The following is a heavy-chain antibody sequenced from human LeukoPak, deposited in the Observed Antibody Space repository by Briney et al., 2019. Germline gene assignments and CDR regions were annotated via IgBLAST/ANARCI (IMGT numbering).Heavy chain of an antibody. J-gene: IGHJ4*02. CDR1: GFTFSSYA. V-gene: IGHV3-23*01. CDR3: AHRGAYYGSGSYY. D-gene: IGHD3-10*01. Sequence: GGSLRLSCAASGFTFSSYAMSWVRQAPGKGLEWVSAISGSGGSTYYADSVKGRFTISRDNSKHTLYLQMNSLRAEDTAVYYCAHRGAYYGSGSYYWGQGTLVTVSS. CDR2: ISGSGGST.